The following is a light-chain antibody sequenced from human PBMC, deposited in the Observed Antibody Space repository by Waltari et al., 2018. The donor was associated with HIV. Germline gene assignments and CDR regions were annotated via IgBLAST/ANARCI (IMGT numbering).Light chain of an antibody. V-gene: IGLV2-8*01. J-gene: IGLJ1*01. CDR2: EVS. Sequence: QSALTQPPSASGSPGQSVNISCTGTSSDVGGYKYVSWYQQHPGKAPKLMIYEVSKRPSGVTVSCSESKSGNTASMTVSVLQAADDADYYCSSYAGRNNYVFGTGTKVTVL. CDR3: SSYAGRNNYV. CDR1: SSDVGGYKY.